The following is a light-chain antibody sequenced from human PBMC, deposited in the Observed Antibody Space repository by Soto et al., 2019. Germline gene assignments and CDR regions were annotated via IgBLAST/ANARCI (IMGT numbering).Light chain of an antibody. CDR2: EGS. V-gene: IGLV2-23*01. CDR3: CSYAGSSTHAV. Sequence: QSVLTQPASVSGSPGQSITISCTGTSSDVGSYNLVSWYQQHPGKAPKLMIYEGSKRPSGGSNRFSGSKSGNTASLTISGLQPEDEADYYCCSYAGSSTHAVFGGGTQLTVL. CDR1: SSDVGSYNL. J-gene: IGLJ7*01.